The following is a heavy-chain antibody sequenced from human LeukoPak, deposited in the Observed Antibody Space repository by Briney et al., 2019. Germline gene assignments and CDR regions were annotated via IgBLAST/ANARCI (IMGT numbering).Heavy chain of an antibody. CDR2: IKQDGNEK. CDR1: GFTFRTYW. CDR3: ARSITMIVVDPLFYMDV. J-gene: IGHJ6*03. D-gene: IGHD3-22*01. Sequence: PGGSLRLSCAASGFTFRTYWMSWVRQAPGKGLEWVANIKQDGNEKYYVDSVKGRFTISRDNAKNSLDLQMNSLRAEDTAVYYCARSITMIVVDPLFYMDVWGKGTTVTVSS. V-gene: IGHV3-7*01.